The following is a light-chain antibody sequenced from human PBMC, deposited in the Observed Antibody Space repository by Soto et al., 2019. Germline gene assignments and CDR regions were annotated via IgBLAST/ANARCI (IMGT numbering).Light chain of an antibody. J-gene: IGKJ5*01. V-gene: IGKV3-15*01. Sequence: EIVMTQSPATLSVSPGERATLSCRASQSVNSNLAWYQQKPGQAPRLLIYRASTRATGIPARFSGSGSGTEFTLSISSLEPEDFAVYYCQQRSNWPITFGQGTRLEIK. CDR2: RAS. CDR1: QSVNSN. CDR3: QQRSNWPIT.